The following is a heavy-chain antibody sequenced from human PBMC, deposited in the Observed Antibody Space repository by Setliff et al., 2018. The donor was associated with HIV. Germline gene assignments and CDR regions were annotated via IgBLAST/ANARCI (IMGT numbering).Heavy chain of an antibody. D-gene: IGHD3-22*01. CDR1: GFTFSSSW. V-gene: IGHV3-7*01. Sequence: GGSLRLSCEASGFTFSSSWMTWVRQAPGKGLEFVTNMNQNGRTKNYMDSVKGRFTISRDNARSSLFLEMNSLRGEDTAVYYCAGSRGYFVKADWGQGTLVTVSS. CDR3: AGSRGYFVKAD. CDR2: MNQNGRTK. J-gene: IGHJ4*02.